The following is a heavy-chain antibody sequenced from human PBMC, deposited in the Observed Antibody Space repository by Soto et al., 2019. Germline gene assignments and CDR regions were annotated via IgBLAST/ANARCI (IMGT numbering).Heavy chain of an antibody. V-gene: IGHV4-4*07. J-gene: IGHJ5*02. CDR2: IYTSGST. D-gene: IGHD6-13*01. CDR1: GGSISGYY. Sequence: PSETLSLTCTVSGGSISGYYWSWIRQPAGKGLEWIGRIYTSGSTNYNPSLKSRVTMSVDTSKNQFSLKLSSTTAADTAVYYCARDIAAAGMDDWFDPWGQGTLVTVSS. CDR3: ARDIAAAGMDDWFDP.